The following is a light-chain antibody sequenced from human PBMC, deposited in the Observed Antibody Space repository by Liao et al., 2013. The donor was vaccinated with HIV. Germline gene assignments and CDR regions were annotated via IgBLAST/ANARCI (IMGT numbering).Light chain of an antibody. CDR3: QVWDSSSDHYV. CDR1: VLAKKY. V-gene: IGLV3-21*01. Sequence: SYELTQPSSVSVSPGQTAKITCSGDVLAKKYARWFQQKPGQAPVLVIYYDDDRPSGIPERISGSTSGNTATLTISRVEAGDEADYYCQVWDSSSDHYVFGTGTKVTVL. J-gene: IGLJ1*01. CDR2: YDD.